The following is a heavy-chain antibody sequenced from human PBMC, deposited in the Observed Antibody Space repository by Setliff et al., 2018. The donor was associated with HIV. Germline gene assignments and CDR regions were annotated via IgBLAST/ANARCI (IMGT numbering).Heavy chain of an antibody. CDR3: ALPYCSGGNCWSSASLPPAGWCDP. D-gene: IGHD2-15*01. V-gene: IGHV1-69*05. J-gene: IGHJ5*02. CDR1: GGTFSSYV. Sequence: SVKVSCKASGGTFSSYVISWVRQAPGQGPEWMGGIIPRYGVTNYAQKFQGRVTITTDESTSTAYMELSSLRSEDTAVYYCALPYCSGGNCWSSASLPPAGWCDPWGQGTLVTVSS. CDR2: IIPRYGVT.